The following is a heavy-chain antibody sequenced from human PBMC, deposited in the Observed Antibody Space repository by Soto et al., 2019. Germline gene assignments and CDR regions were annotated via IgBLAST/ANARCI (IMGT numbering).Heavy chain of an antibody. CDR1: GYTFTSYD. V-gene: IGHV1-8*01. Sequence: GPVKVSCKASGYTFTSYDINWVRQATGQGLEWMGWMNPNSGNTGYAQKFQGRVTMTRNTSISTAYMELSSLRSEDTAVYYCARGSRPRYCSGGSCSSGFDPWGQGTLVTVSS. D-gene: IGHD2-15*01. CDR2: MNPNSGNT. CDR3: ARGSRPRYCSGGSCSSGFDP. J-gene: IGHJ5*02.